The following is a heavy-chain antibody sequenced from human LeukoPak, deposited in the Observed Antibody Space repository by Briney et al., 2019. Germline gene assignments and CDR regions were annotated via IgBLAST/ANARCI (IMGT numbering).Heavy chain of an antibody. V-gene: IGHV3-23*01. CDR1: GFTFSSDA. D-gene: IGHD3-22*01. CDR3: AKGSALSGYYHY. Sequence: GGSLRLSCAASGFTFSSDAMSWVRQAPGKGLEWVSAISGSGGSTYYADSVKGRFTISRDNSKNTLYLQMNSLRAEDTAVYYCAKGSALSGYYHYWGQGTLVTVSS. J-gene: IGHJ4*02. CDR2: ISGSGGST.